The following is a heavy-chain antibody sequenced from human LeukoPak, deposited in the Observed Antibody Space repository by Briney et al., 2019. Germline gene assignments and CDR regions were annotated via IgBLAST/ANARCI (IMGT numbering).Heavy chain of an antibody. V-gene: IGHV1-8*01. J-gene: IGHJ4*02. CDR1: GYTFTSYD. D-gene: IGHD3-16*01. Sequence: ASVKVSCKASGYTFTSYDINWVRQATGQGLEWMGWMNPNSGNTGYAQKFQGRVTMTRNTSISTAYMELSGLRSEDTAVYYCARVGTFGGVIDYWGQGTLVTVSS. CDR2: MNPNSGNT. CDR3: ARVGTFGGVIDY.